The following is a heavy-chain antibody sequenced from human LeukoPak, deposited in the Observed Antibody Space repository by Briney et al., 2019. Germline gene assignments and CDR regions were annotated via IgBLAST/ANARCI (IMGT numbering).Heavy chain of an antibody. CDR2: TRYEGHYK. J-gene: IGHJ3*02. D-gene: IGHD2-21*01. CDR1: GFTFSAHG. Sequence: GGSLRLSCVASGFTFSAHGIHWVRQAPGKGLDWVTFTRYEGHYKYYADSVTGRFTVSRGNSKNTVYLQMNNLMTEDTAVYYCAKTRGVEGAFDIWGQGTRVTVSS. CDR3: AKTRGVEGAFDI. V-gene: IGHV3-30*02.